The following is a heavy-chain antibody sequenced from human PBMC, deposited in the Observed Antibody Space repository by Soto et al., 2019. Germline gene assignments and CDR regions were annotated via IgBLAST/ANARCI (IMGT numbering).Heavy chain of an antibody. D-gene: IGHD3-10*01. CDR2: IVVGTGDT. J-gene: IGHJ5*02. CDR3: AADRGYL. V-gene: IGHV1-58*01. Sequence: QMQLVQSGPEVKKPGTSVKVSCKASGFTFTSSSVQWVRQVRGQGREWMGWIVVGTGDTKYAQKFQERVTFNRDISTSTAYMEVSSLRSEDTAMYYCAADRGYLWGQGTLVTVSS. CDR1: GFTFTSSS.